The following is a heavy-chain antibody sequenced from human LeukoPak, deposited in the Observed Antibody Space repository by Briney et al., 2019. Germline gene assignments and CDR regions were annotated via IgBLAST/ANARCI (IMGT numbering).Heavy chain of an antibody. V-gene: IGHV3-23*01. CDR3: AKDRSYGSGSYWFWSDAFDI. CDR1: GFTFNDYS. J-gene: IGHJ3*02. Sequence: PGGSLRLSCAASGFTFNDYSMYWVRQAPGKGLEWVSGISASGGSTYYADSVKGRFTISRDNSKKTVYLQMNSLRVEDTAVYYCAKDRSYGSGSYWFWSDAFDIWGQGTMVTVSS. CDR2: ISASGGST. D-gene: IGHD3-10*01.